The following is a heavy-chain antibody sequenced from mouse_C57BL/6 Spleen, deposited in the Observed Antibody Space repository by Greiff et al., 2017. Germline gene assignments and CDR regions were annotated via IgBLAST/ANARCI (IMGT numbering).Heavy chain of an antibody. V-gene: IGHV1-50*01. J-gene: IGHJ2*01. CDR3: SYGNYYFDY. D-gene: IGHD2-1*01. Sequence: QVQLQQPGAELVKPGASVKLSCKASGYTFTSYWMQWVKQRPGQGLEWIGEIDPSDSYTNYNQKFKGKATLTVDTSSSTAYMQLSSLTSEDSAVYYCSYGNYYFDYWGQGTTLTVSS. CDR2: IDPSDSYT. CDR1: GYTFTSYW.